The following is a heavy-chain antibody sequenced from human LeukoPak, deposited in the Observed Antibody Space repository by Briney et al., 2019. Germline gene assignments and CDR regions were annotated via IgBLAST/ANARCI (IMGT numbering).Heavy chain of an antibody. D-gene: IGHD2-2*01. CDR2: IYYSGST. CDR3: AREALVVPAASGRYYYYGMDV. V-gene: IGHV4-59*01. Sequence: SETLSLTCTVSGGSISSYYWSWIRQPPGKGLEWIGYIYYSGSTNYNPSLKSRVTISVDTSKNQFSLKLSSVTAADTAVYYCAREALVVPAASGRYYYYGMDVWGQGTTVTVSS. CDR1: GGSISSYY. J-gene: IGHJ6*02.